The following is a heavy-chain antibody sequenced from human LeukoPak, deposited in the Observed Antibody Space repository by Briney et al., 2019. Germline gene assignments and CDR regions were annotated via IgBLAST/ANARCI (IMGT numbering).Heavy chain of an antibody. V-gene: IGHV4-34*01. CDR2: INHSGST. CDR1: GGSFSGYY. Sequence: SETLSLTCAVYGGSFSGYYWSWIRQPPGKGLEWIGEINHSGSTNYNPSLKSRVTISVDTSKNQFSLKLSSVTAADTAVYYRARVFSPMEGNDYWGQGTLVTVSS. J-gene: IGHJ4*02. CDR3: ARVFSPMEGNDY. D-gene: IGHD3-10*01.